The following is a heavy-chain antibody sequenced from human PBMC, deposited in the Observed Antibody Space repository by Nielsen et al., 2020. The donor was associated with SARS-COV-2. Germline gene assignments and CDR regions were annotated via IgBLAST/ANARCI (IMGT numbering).Heavy chain of an antibody. V-gene: IGHV4-39*07. CDR1: GGSISSSSYY. J-gene: IGHJ6*03. CDR3: ARVGRAPYYYYMDV. Sequence: SETLSLTCTVSGGSISSSSYYWGWIRQPPGKGLEWIGSIYYSGSTYYNPSLKSRVTISVDTSKNQFSLKLSSVTAADTAVYYCARVGRAPYYYYMDVWGKGTTVTVSS. CDR2: IYYSGST.